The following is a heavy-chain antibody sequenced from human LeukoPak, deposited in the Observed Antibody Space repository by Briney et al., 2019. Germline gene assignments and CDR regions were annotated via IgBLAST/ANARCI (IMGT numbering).Heavy chain of an antibody. D-gene: IGHD6-13*01. J-gene: IGHJ6*03. Sequence: SQTLSLTCAFSGDSVSSNSAAWNWIRQSPSRGLEWLGRTYYRSKWYNDYAVSVKSRITIKPDTSKNQFSLQLNSVTPEDTAVYYCARGGQHSSSWYLRYYYYYMDVWGKGTTVTASS. V-gene: IGHV6-1*01. CDR2: TYYRSKWYN. CDR3: ARGGQHSSSWYLRYYYYYMDV. CDR1: GDSVSSNSAA.